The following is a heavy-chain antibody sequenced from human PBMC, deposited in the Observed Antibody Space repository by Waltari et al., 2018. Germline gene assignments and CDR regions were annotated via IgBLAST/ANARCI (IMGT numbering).Heavy chain of an antibody. CDR1: GYTFPTYE. CDR2: MNPNSGHT. V-gene: IGHV1-8*02. CDR3: AIGRDVFAGYDYNWFDP. Sequence: QVQLVQSGAEVRKPGASVTVSCKTSGYTFPTYEINWVRQATGQGLEWMGWMNPNSGHTVYAQKFQGRVTMTRDTSMSTAYLELSSLRSDDTALYYCAIGRDVFAGYDYNWFDPWGQGTLVTVSS. J-gene: IGHJ5*02. D-gene: IGHD5-12*01.